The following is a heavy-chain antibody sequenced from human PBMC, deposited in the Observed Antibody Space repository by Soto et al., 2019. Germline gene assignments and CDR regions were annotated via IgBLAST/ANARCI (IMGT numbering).Heavy chain of an antibody. V-gene: IGHV3-23*01. CDR2: ITTSDST. J-gene: IGHJ4*02. D-gene: IGHD2-15*01. CDR1: GFTFSNYA. Sequence: PVGSLRLSCATSGFTFSNYAMSWVRQAPGKGLECVSTITTSDSTYYADSVKGRFTISRDSSKNTVYLQMNSLRADDTAIYYCEFRNYIGYCSGVSCYHYFDFWGLGTLVTVSS. CDR3: EFRNYIGYCSGVSCYHYFDF.